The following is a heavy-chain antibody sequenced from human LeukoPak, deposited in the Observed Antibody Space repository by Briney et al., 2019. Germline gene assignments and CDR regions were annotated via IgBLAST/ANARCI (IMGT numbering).Heavy chain of an antibody. Sequence: SVKVSCKVSGYTLTELSMHWVRQAPGKGLEWMGGIIPIFGTANYAQKFQGRVTITADESTSTAYMELSSLRSEDTAVYYCARVPRGKEPLLWFGESPYYFDYWGQGTLVTVSS. V-gene: IGHV1-69*13. CDR1: GYTLTELS. CDR2: IIPIFGTA. CDR3: ARVPRGKEPLLWFGESPYYFDY. J-gene: IGHJ4*02. D-gene: IGHD3-10*01.